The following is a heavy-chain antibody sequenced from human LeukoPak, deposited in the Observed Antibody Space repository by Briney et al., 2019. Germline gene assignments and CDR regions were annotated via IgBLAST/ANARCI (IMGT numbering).Heavy chain of an antibody. CDR3: ARGGGTYYDFWSGYDY. CDR2: IYSGGRT. J-gene: IGHJ4*02. V-gene: IGHV3-53*01. D-gene: IGHD3-3*01. Sequence: IYSGGRTYYADSVKSRVTISRDNSKNTRYLKRNSLRAEETAVYYCARGGGTYYDFWSGYDYWGQGTLVTVSS.